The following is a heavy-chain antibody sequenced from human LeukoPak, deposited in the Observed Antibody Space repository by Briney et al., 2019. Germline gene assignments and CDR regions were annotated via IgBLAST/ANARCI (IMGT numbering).Heavy chain of an antibody. CDR2: IDNSGST. CDR1: GGSISSGDFF. Sequence: SETLSLTCTVSGGSISSGDFFWRWVRQPPGKGLELIGYIDNSGSTYYNPSLKSRVIISVDTSRNQLSLQLTSVTAADTAGYYCARAAPAYCSSIRCYEYGLDVWGQGTTVTVSS. CDR3: ARAAPAYCSSIRCYEYGLDV. V-gene: IGHV4-30-4*01. D-gene: IGHD2-2*01. J-gene: IGHJ6*02.